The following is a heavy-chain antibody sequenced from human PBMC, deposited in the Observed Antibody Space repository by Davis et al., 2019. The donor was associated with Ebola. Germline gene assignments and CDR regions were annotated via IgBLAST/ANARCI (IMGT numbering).Heavy chain of an antibody. Sequence: PSETLSLTCTVSGGSISSYYWGWIRQPPGKGLEWIGSIYHSGSTYYNPSLKSRVTISVDTSKNQFSLKLSPVTAADTAVYYCARELHLSPLLGYSSSWHYYYYYYGMDVWGQGTTVTVSS. CDR3: ARELHLSPLLGYSSSWHYYYYYYGMDV. CDR2: IYHSGST. CDR1: GGSISSYY. D-gene: IGHD6-13*01. J-gene: IGHJ6*02. V-gene: IGHV4-39*07.